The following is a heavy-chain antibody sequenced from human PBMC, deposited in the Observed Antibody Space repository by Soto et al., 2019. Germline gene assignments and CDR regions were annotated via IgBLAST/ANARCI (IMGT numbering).Heavy chain of an antibody. CDR3: ASLYYYGSGSYYAPWFDP. V-gene: IGHV4-31*03. CDR2: IYYSGST. J-gene: IGHJ5*02. Sequence: SETLSLTCTVSGGSISSGGYYWSWIRQHPGKGLEWIGYIYYSGSTYYNPSLKSRVTISVDTSKNQFSLKLSSVTAADTAVYYCASLYYYGSGSYYAPWFDPWGQGTLVTVSS. D-gene: IGHD3-10*01. CDR1: GGSISSGGYY.